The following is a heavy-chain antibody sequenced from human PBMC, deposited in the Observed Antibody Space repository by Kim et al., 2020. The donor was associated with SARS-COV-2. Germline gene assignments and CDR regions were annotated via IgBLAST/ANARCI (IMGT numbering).Heavy chain of an antibody. J-gene: IGHJ6*01. CDR3: AKDMRYYDILTGYLARMD. CDR2: ISYDGSNK. V-gene: IGHV3-30*18. D-gene: IGHD3-9*01. Sequence: SLRLSCAASGFTFSSYGMHWVRQAPGKGLEWVAVISYDGSNKYYADSVKGRFTISRDNSKNTLYLQMNSLRAEDTAVYYCAKDMRYYDILTGYLARMD. CDR1: GFTFSSYG.